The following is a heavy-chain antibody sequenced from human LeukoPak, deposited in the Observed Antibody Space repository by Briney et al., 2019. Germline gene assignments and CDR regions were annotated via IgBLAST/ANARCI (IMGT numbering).Heavy chain of an antibody. CDR1: GGTFSSYA. D-gene: IGHD5-18*01. CDR2: IIPIFGTA. V-gene: IGHV1-69*05. CDR3: ARPRHTAMVIGFDY. Sequence: SVKVSCKASGGTFSSYAISWVRQAPGQGLEWMGGIIPIFGTANYAQKFQGRVTITTDESTCTAYMELSSLRSEDTAVYYCARPRHTAMVIGFDYWGQGTLVTVSS. J-gene: IGHJ4*02.